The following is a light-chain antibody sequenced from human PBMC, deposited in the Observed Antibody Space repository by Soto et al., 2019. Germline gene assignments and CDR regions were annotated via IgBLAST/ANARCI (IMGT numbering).Light chain of an antibody. CDR2: DAS. Sequence: DSTISQSPRTLSASVGDRVPLPCRDSQSISSWLAWYQQKPGKAPKLLIYDASSLESGVPSRFSGSGSGTEFTLTISSLQPDDFATYYCQQYNSYSLLTFGGGTKVDI. J-gene: IGKJ4*01. CDR3: QQYNSYSLLT. CDR1: QSISSW. V-gene: IGKV1-5*01.